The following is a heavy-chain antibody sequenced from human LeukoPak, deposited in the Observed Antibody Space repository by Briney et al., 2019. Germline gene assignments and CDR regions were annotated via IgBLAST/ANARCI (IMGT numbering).Heavy chain of an antibody. CDR2: IYTSGST. Sequence: SETLSLTCTVSGGSISGYYWSWIRQPAGKGLEWIGRIYTSGSTNYNPSLKSRVTMSVDTSKNQFSLKLSSVTAADTAVYYCARDSPWELPELGAFDIWGQGTMVTVSS. V-gene: IGHV4-4*07. CDR1: GGSISGYY. J-gene: IGHJ3*02. CDR3: ARDSPWELPELGAFDI. D-gene: IGHD1-26*01.